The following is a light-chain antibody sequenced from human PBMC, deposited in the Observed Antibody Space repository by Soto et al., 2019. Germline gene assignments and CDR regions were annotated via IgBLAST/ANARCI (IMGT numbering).Light chain of an antibody. CDR3: SSYASSSTLYV. CDR1: SSDVGGYNY. V-gene: IGLV2-14*03. J-gene: IGLJ1*01. CDR2: HVS. Sequence: QSALTQPASVSGSPGQSITISCTGTSSDVGGYNYVSWYQQHPGKAPKLMIYHVSNRPSGVSNRFSGSKSGNTASLTISGLQADDEADYYCSSYASSSTLYVFGAGTKLTVL.